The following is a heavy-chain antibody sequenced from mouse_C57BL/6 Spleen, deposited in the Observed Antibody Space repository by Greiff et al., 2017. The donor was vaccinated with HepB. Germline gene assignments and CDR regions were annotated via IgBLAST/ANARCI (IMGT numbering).Heavy chain of an antibody. V-gene: IGHV5-9-1*02. J-gene: IGHJ2*01. CDR2: ISSGGDYI. Sequence: EVKLVESGEGLVKPGGSLKLSCAASGFTFSSYAMSWVRQTPEKRLEWVAYISSGGDYIYYADTVKGRFTISRDNARNTLYLQMSSLKSEDTAMYYCTRWRDYGRSYYFDYWGQGTTLSVSS. D-gene: IGHD1-1*01. CDR3: TRWRDYGRSYYFDY. CDR1: GFTFSSYA.